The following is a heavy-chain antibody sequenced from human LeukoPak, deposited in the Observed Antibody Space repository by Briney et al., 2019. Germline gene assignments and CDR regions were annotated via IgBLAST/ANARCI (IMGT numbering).Heavy chain of an antibody. V-gene: IGHV3-53*01. CDR3: ARSTRRYFDY. CDR1: GFTVSSNY. CDR2: IYSGGST. Sequence: GGSLRLSCAASGFTVSSNYMSWVRQAPGKGLEWVSVIYSGGSTYYADSVKGRFTISRDNSKNTLYPQMNSLRAEDTAVYYCARSTRRYFDYWGQGTLVTVSS. J-gene: IGHJ4*02. D-gene: IGHD2-15*01.